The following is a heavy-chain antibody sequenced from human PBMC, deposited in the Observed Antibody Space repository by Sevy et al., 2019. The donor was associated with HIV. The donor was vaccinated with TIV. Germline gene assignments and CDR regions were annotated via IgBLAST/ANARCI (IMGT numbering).Heavy chain of an antibody. Sequence: GGSLRLSCAATGFDVSSTYMSWVRQGPGKGLEWVSIIYRGENTHYTDSVKGRFTISRDNSKNTLFLQMNSLRAEDTAVYYCARLIVYYYDSDGYYTTGNAFDIWGQGTMVTVSS. V-gene: IGHV3-53*01. J-gene: IGHJ3*02. D-gene: IGHD3-22*01. CDR3: ARLIVYYYDSDGYYTTGNAFDI. CDR2: IYRGENT. CDR1: GFDVSSTY.